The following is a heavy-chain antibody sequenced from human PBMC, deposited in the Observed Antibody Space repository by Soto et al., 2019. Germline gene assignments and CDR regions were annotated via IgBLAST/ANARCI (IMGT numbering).Heavy chain of an antibody. J-gene: IGHJ4*02. CDR1: GFTFDDYA. D-gene: IGHD3-10*01. CDR2: ISWNSGSI. V-gene: IGHV3-9*01. Sequence: GGSLRLSCAASGFTFDDYAMHWVRQAPGKGLEWVSGISWNSGSIGYADSVKGRFTISRDNAKNSLYLQMNSLRAEDTALYYCAKAQPALRWVRELPLDYWGQGTLVTVSS. CDR3: AKAQPALRWVRELPLDY.